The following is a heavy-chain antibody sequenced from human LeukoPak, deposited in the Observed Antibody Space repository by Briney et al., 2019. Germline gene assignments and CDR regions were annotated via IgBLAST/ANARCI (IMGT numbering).Heavy chain of an antibody. D-gene: IGHD6-13*01. J-gene: IGHJ5*02. CDR3: ARREAAAGDYLDL. V-gene: IGHV3-20*04. CDR1: GFTFYDYG. Sequence: PGGSLRLSCAASGFTFYDYGMTWVRQPPGKGLEWVSSIDWNGLKTGHSDPVKGRFTISRDNAKNSLYLQMSSLSAEDTALYFCARREAAAGDYLDLWGQGTLVTVSS. CDR2: IDWNGLKT.